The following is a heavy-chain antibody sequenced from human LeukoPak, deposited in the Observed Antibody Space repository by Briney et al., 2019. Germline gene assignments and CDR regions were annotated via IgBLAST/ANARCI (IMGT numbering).Heavy chain of an antibody. CDR2: INHSGST. CDR3: ARGSGWYYSYYYYYGMDV. Sequence: SQTLSLTCTVSGGSISSSGYYWSWIRQPPGKGLEWIGEINHSGSTNYNPSLKSRVTISVDTSKNQFSLKLSSVTAADTAVYYCARGSGWYYSYYYYYGMDVWGQGTTVTVSS. CDR1: GGSISSSGYY. J-gene: IGHJ6*02. V-gene: IGHV4-39*07. D-gene: IGHD6-19*01.